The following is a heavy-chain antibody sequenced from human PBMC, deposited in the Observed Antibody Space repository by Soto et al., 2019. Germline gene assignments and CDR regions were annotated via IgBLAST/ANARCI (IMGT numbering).Heavy chain of an antibody. Sequence: ASVKVSCKASGYTFTSYYMHWVRQAPGQGLEWMGIINPSGGSTSYAQKFQGRVTMTRDTSTSTVYMELSSPRSEDTAVYYCARKEVAGTSAFDIWGQGTMVTVSS. CDR2: INPSGGST. J-gene: IGHJ3*02. CDR3: ARKEVAGTSAFDI. V-gene: IGHV1-46*01. D-gene: IGHD6-19*01. CDR1: GYTFTSYY.